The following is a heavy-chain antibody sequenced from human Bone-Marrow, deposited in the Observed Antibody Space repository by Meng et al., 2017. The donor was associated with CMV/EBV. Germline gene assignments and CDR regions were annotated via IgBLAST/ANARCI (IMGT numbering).Heavy chain of an antibody. CDR1: GFTFSSYG. CDR2: IRTNRSYR. D-gene: IGHD2-2*01. V-gene: IGHV3-21*01. J-gene: IGHJ6*02. Sequence: GESLKXSXAASGFTFSSYGMHWVRQAPGKGREWVSSIRTNRSYRNHADSVKGRFTISRNNAKNSLYLQMNSLRADDTAVYYCAREVVPAAIWPSYGMDVWGQGTTVTVSS. CDR3: AREVVPAAIWPSYGMDV.